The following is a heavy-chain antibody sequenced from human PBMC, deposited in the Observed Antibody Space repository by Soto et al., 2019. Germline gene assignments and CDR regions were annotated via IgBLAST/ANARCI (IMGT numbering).Heavy chain of an antibody. CDR3: ARGGLVGALPGY. D-gene: IGHD1-26*01. CDR1: GFTFSSYT. Sequence: ELQLLESGGGLVQPGGSLRLSCAASGFTFSSYTMSWVRQAPGKGLEWVSGISGSGGSVYYADSVKGRFTISRDNSKNTVYLQPNSLRAEDAAVYYCARGGLVGALPGYWGQGTLVIVSS. V-gene: IGHV3-23*01. CDR2: ISGSGGSV. J-gene: IGHJ4*02.